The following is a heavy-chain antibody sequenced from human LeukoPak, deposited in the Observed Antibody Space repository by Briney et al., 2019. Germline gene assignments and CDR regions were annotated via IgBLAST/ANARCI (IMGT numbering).Heavy chain of an antibody. CDR3: ARDPRRRYSSGWYRGAFDY. J-gene: IGHJ4*02. Sequence: GASVKVSCKASGYTFTSYGVSWVRQAPGQGLEWMGWISAYNGNTNYAQKLQGRVTMTTDTSTSTAYMELRSLRSDDTAVYYCARDPRRRYSSGWYRGAFDYWGQGTLVTVSS. CDR2: ISAYNGNT. D-gene: IGHD6-19*01. CDR1: GYTFTSYG. V-gene: IGHV1-18*01.